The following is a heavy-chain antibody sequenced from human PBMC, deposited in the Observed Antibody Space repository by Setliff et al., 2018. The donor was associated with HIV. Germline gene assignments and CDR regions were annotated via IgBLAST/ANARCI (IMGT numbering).Heavy chain of an antibody. CDR2: IYYSGFT. D-gene: IGHD2-2*01. CDR3: ARGVGYCSSASCHNWFDP. J-gene: IGHJ5*02. V-gene: IGHV4-39*07. Sequence: SETLSLTCSVSGDSISSSNYYWGWIRQPPGKGLEWIGSIYYSGFTYYNPSLKSRVTISVDTPKNQFSLKLSSVTAADTAIYYCARGVGYCSSASCHNWFDPWGQGTLVTVS. CDR1: GDSISSSNYY.